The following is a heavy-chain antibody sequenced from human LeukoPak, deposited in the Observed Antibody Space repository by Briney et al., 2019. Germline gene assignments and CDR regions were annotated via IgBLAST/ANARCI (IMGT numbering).Heavy chain of an antibody. J-gene: IGHJ4*02. CDR1: GFTFSSYS. CDR2: ISSSSSTI. Sequence: GGSLRLSCAASGFTFSSYSMNWVRQAPGKGLEWVSYISSSSSTIYYADSVKGRFTISRDNAKNSLYLQMNSLRAEDTAVYYCARDLGSGSYYNPTGFDYWGQGTLVTVSS. D-gene: IGHD3-10*02. V-gene: IGHV3-48*01. CDR3: ARDLGSGSYYNPTGFDY.